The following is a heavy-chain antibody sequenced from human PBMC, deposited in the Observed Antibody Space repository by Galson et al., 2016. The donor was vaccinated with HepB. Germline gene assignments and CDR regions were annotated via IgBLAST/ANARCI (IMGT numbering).Heavy chain of an antibody. CDR2: IRTRGSYI. D-gene: IGHD2-2*01. Sequence: SLRLSCAASGFTTSNSNMNWVRQAPRKRLQWVSSIRTRGSYIYYADSVKSRVTISIDNTLNSLSLQMESLRAEDTAVYYCARGSWPASKYQTVECWGQGTLVTVSS. J-gene: IGHJ4*02. V-gene: IGHV3-21*04. CDR1: GFTTSNSN. CDR3: ARGSWPASKYQTVEC.